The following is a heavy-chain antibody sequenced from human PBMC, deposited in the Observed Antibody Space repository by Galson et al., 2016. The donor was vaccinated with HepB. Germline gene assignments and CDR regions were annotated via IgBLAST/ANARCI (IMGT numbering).Heavy chain of an antibody. V-gene: IGHV4-30-2*01. CDR1: GDSISSGGYS. D-gene: IGHD6-13*01. CDR3: ARVPPATWYGYFDS. CDR2: IYHSGSD. J-gene: IGHJ4*02. Sequence: TLSLTCAVSGDSISSGGYSWSWIRQPPGKGLEWIGYIYHSGSDNYNPSRKSRVTMSVDKSKNNFSLNLNSVTAADTAVYYCARVPPATWYGYFDSWGPGTLVTVSS.